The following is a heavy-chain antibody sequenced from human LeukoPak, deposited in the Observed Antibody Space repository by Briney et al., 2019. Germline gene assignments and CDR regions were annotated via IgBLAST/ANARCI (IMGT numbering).Heavy chain of an antibody. CDR1: GFTFSTSG. CDR2: IRYDGSKK. CDR3: AKEGIYYGSRSYYVDY. D-gene: IGHD3-10*01. V-gene: IGHV3-30*02. Sequence: AGGSLRLACAASGFTFSTSGTHWVRQAPGKGLEWVGFIRYDGSKKYYADSVKGRFTISRDNSKNTLYLQMNSLRAEDTAVYYCAKEGIYYGSRSYYVDYWGQGTLVTVSS. J-gene: IGHJ4*02.